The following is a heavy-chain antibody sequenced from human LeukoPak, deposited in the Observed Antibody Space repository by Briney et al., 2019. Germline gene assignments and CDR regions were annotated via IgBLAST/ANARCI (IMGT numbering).Heavy chain of an antibody. J-gene: IGHJ4*02. CDR3: ARIEAYFGGDCYNYFDY. CDR2: TYYSGST. D-gene: IGHD2-21*02. Sequence: SVTLSFTCTVSGGSISSYYWSWIRQPPGKGREWFGNTYYSGSTNYNPSLKSRVTITGDTAKNQCSLKLSSVTAADTAVYYCARIEAYFGGDCYNYFDYWGQGTLVTASS. V-gene: IGHV4-59*01. CDR1: GGSISSYY.